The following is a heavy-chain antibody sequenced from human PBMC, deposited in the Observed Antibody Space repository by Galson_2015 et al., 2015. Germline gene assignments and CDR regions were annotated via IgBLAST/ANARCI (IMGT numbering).Heavy chain of an antibody. D-gene: IGHD5-12*01. CDR2: IKQDGSDT. Sequence: SLRLSCAASGFTFSKYWMLWVRQAPGKGPEWVATIKQDGSDTYYGDSMRGRFTISRDNAKNSVYLQMNSLHAEHTAVYYCARDDPPRYSGYDWVNWGQATLVTVSS. CDR1: GFTFSKYW. CDR3: ARDDPPRYSGYDWVN. J-gene: IGHJ4*02. V-gene: IGHV3-7*03.